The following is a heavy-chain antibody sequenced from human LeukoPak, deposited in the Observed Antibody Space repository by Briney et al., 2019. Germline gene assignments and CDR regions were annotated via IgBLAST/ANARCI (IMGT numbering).Heavy chain of an antibody. CDR1: GFTFNKYA. CDR3: ANSLYFDARGYQVGS. D-gene: IGHD3-22*01. Sequence: GGSLRLSCAASGFTFNKYAMSWVRQAPGKGLEWVSTISGSGESLYYADSVKGRFTISRDNSKNTLYLQMNSLRAEDTAVYYCANSLYFDARGYQVGSWGQGTLVTVSS. V-gene: IGHV3-23*01. CDR2: ISGSGESL. J-gene: IGHJ4*02.